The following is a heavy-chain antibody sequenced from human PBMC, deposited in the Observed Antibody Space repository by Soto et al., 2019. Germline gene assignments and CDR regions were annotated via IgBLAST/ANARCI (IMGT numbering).Heavy chain of an antibody. CDR2: ISWDGGST. CDR1: GFTFDDYT. V-gene: IGHV3-43*01. CDR3: AKAMGCSSTSCYEYYYYYYGMDV. D-gene: IGHD2-2*01. J-gene: IGHJ6*02. Sequence: PGGTLRLFCAASGFTFDDYTMHWVRQAPGKGLEWVSLISWDGGSTYYADSVKGRFTISRDNSKNSLYLQMNSLRTEDTALYYCAKAMGCSSTSCYEYYYYYYGMDVWGQGTTVTVSS.